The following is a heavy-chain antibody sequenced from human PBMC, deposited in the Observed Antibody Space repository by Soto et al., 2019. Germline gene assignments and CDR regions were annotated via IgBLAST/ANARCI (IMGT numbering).Heavy chain of an antibody. D-gene: IGHD3-22*01. CDR1: GFTFSSYS. Sequence: PGGSLRLSCAASGFTFSSYSMNWVRQAPGKGLEWVSSISSSSSYIYYADSVKGRFTISRDNAKNSLYLQMSSLRAEDTAVYYCAREYDSSGYYYGYYYGMDVWGQGTTVTVSS. CDR2: ISSSSSYI. J-gene: IGHJ6*02. CDR3: AREYDSSGYYYGYYYGMDV. V-gene: IGHV3-21*01.